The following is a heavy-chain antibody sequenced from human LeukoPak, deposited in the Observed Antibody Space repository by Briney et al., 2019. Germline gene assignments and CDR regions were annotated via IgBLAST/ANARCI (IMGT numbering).Heavy chain of an antibody. Sequence: GGSLRLSCAASGFTFSSYSMNWVRQAPGKGLEWVSYISSGSSTIYYADPVKGRFTISRDNAKNSLYLQMNSLRAEDTAVYYCARVRNLRGDYWGQGTLVTVSS. V-gene: IGHV3-48*01. J-gene: IGHJ4*02. CDR2: ISSGSSTI. CDR1: GFTFSSYS. CDR3: ARVRNLRGDY. D-gene: IGHD4-17*01.